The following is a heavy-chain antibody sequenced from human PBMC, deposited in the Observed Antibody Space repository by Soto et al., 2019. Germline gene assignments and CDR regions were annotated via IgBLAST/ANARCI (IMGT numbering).Heavy chain of an antibody. J-gene: IGHJ4*02. CDR1: GYTFISYA. CDR3: ARCPTVTAQTLFDY. Sequence: QVQLVQSGAEVKKPGASVKVSCKASGYTFISYAMHWVRQAPGQRFECMGWINAGNGNTEYSQKFQGRVTINRDTSASTAYMELSSLRSEDTAVYYCARCPTVTAQTLFDYWGQGTLVTVSS. D-gene: IGHD4-17*01. CDR2: INAGNGNT. V-gene: IGHV1-3*01.